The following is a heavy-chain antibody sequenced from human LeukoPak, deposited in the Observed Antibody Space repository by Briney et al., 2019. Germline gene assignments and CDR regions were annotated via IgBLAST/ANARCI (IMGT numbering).Heavy chain of an antibody. CDR3: AREANYDILTGYWYFDL. CDR1: GFTVSTNY. D-gene: IGHD3-9*01. CDR2: IYSGGST. Sequence: GGSLRLSCAASGFTVSTNYMSWVRQAPGKGLEWVSVIYSGGSTYYTDSVKGRFTISRDNSKNTLYLQMNSLRAEDTAVYYCAREANYDILTGYWYFDLWGRGTLVTVSS. V-gene: IGHV3-66*01. J-gene: IGHJ2*01.